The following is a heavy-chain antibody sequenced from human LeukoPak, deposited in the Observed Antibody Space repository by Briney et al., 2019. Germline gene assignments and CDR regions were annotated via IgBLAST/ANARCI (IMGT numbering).Heavy chain of an antibody. CDR2: IYTKNGNT. J-gene: IGHJ4*02. CDR3: ARKACYGVCHYFDF. V-gene: IGHV1-18*01. D-gene: IGHD2-8*01. CDR1: GYNLISYG. Sequence: ASVKVSCKASGYNLISYGISWVRQAAGQGLEWMGWIYTKNGNTNYAQEVQGRVTVTTDTSTSTAYMELTTLRSDDTAVYYCARKACYGVCHYFDFWGPGTLVTVSS.